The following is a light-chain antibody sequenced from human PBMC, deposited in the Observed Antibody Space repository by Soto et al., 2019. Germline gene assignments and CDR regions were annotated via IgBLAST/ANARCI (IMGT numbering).Light chain of an antibody. CDR3: QQYDISPRT. CDR2: AAS. V-gene: IGKV1-39*01. CDR1: QSISSY. J-gene: IGKJ1*01. Sequence: DIQMTQSPSSLSASVGDRVTITCRASQSISSYLNWYQQKPGKAPKLLIYAASSLQSGVPSRFSGSGSGTDFTLTISSLQPEDFATYYCQQYDISPRTFGQGTKVEVK.